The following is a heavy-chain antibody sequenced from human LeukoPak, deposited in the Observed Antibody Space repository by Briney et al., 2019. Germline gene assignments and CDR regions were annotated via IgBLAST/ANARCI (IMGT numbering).Heavy chain of an antibody. CDR2: IFHSGST. D-gene: IGHD1-26*01. CDR3: ARDRPYSGSYEFFDY. Sequence: SETLSLTCAVSGGSISSSNWWSWVRQPPGKGLEWIREIFHSGSTNYNPSLKSRVTMSVDTSKNQFSLKLSSVTAADTAVYYCARDRPYSGSYEFFDYWGQGTLVTVSS. J-gene: IGHJ4*02. CDR1: GGSISSSNW. V-gene: IGHV4-4*02.